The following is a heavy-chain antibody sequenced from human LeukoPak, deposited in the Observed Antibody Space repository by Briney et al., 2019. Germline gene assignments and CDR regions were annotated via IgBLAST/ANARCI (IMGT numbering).Heavy chain of an antibody. Sequence: GESLKISCKGSGYIFTDYWISWLRQMPGKGLEWMGIIYSDDSDTRYSASFQAQVTISVDKAIRTAYLQWSTLKASDTAMYYCARSPHGDDFWGQGTLVSVSS. CDR3: ARSPHGDDF. CDR2: IYSDDSDT. D-gene: IGHD2-21*02. V-gene: IGHV5-51*01. J-gene: IGHJ4*02. CDR1: GYIFTDYW.